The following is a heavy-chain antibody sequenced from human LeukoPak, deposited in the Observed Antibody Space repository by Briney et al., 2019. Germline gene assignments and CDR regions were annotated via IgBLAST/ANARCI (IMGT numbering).Heavy chain of an antibody. J-gene: IGHJ4*02. D-gene: IGHD3-22*01. CDR1: GGTSNSHA. Sequence: SVKVSCKAFGGTSNSHAISWVRQAPGQGLEWMGRIIPNLGTTNRAQNFQDRVTLTADKSTNTAYMELTSLTSDDTAVYYCATTNDGGGYQWGDFFDFWGQGTLVTVSS. CDR2: IIPNLGTT. V-gene: IGHV1-69*04. CDR3: ATTNDGGGYQWGDFFDF.